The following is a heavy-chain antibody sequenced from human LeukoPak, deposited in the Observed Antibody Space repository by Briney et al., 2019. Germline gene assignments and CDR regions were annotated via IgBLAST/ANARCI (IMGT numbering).Heavy chain of an antibody. CDR3: ASLSGTAGTDY. J-gene: IGHJ4*02. V-gene: IGHV4-34*01. CDR1: GGSISGYY. Sequence: SETLSLTCTVSGGSISGYYWSWIRQPPGKGLEWIGEINHSGSTNYNPSLKSRVTISVDTSKNQFSLKLSSVTAADTAVYYCASLSGTAGTDYWGQGTLVTVSS. D-gene: IGHD1-7*01. CDR2: INHSGST.